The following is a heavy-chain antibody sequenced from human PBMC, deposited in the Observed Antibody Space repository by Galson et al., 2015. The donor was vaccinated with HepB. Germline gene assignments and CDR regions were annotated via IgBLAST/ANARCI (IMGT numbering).Heavy chain of an antibody. V-gene: IGHV4-4*02. CDR1: VGSISSDSW. CDR2: IHDSVVT. J-gene: IGHJ4*02. CDR3: IRNGWYSLEH. Sequence: SETLSLTCAVSVGSISSDSWWSWVRQSPGKGLEWIGEIHDSVVTNYNPALKSRVIISVDKSKNHLSLKLTSMTAADTAVFFCIRNGWYSLEHWGQGTLVTVSS. D-gene: IGHD6-19*01.